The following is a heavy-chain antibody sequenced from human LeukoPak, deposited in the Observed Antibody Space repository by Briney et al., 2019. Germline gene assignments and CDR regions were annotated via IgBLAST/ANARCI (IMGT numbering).Heavy chain of an antibody. Sequence: SETLSLTCTVSGVSISSYFWSWIRQPPGKGLEWIGYIYSSGSTNYNPSLKSRVTISVDTSKNQFSLKLSSVTAADTAVYYCANLRRYDSSGYYSDYWGQGTLVTVSS. CDR1: GVSISSYF. J-gene: IGHJ4*02. CDR3: ANLRRYDSSGYYSDY. CDR2: IYSSGST. D-gene: IGHD3-22*01. V-gene: IGHV4-59*08.